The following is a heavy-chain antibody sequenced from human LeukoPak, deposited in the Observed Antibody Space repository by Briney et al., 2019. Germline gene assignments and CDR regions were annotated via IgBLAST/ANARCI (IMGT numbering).Heavy chain of an antibody. CDR2: IYYSGTT. J-gene: IGHJ4*02. D-gene: IGHD2-21*01. CDR1: GFTFDDYA. V-gene: IGHV4-59*08. Sequence: LRLSCAASGFTFDDYAMHWVRQPPGKGLEWIGYIYYSGTTSYNPSLKSRVTISVDTSENQFSLKLSSVTAADTAVYYCARLHSGPIVWGQGTMVTVSS. CDR3: ARLHSGPIV.